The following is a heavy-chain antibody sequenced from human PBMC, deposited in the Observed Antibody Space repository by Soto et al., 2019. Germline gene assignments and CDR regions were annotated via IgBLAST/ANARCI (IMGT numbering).Heavy chain of an antibody. V-gene: IGHV4-61*01. CDR1: GDSDSSGSFY. CDR2: IYNRGGT. J-gene: IGHJ6*02. D-gene: IGHD6-19*01. Sequence: QVQLQESGPGLVKPSETLSLTCTVSGDSDSSGSFYWTWLRQPPGKALEWSGYIYNRGGTNYNPSLKSRVTISEDTSKNQFSLNLTSVTAADTAVYDCAGAPPSEAVAGTGYYFGRDVWGQGTTVTVSS. CDR3: AGAPPSEAVAGTGYYFGRDV.